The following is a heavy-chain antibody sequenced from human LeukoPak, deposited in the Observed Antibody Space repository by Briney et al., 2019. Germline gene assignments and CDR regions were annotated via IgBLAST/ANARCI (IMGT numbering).Heavy chain of an antibody. CDR3: ARRGDGYPYYFDY. CDR2: IFYSGST. D-gene: IGHD5-24*01. J-gene: IGHJ4*02. CDR1: GGSISNYY. V-gene: IGHV4-59*08. Sequence: SETLSLTCTVSGGSISNYYWSWIRQTPGQGLEWIGYIFYSGSTDCNPSVKSRVTISVDTSRNQFSLKLRSVTAADTAVYYCARRGDGYPYYFDYWGQGTLVTVSS.